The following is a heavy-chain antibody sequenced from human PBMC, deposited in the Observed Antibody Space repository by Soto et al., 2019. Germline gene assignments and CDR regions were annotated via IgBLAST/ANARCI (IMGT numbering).Heavy chain of an antibody. Sequence: QVQLVESGGGVVQPGRSLRLSCAASGFTFSSYAMHWVRQAPGKGLEWVAVISYDGSNKYYADSVKGRFTISRDNSKNTLYLQMNSRRAEDTAVYYCARDRVPRTNGDDGVFDYWGQGTLVTVSS. CDR2: ISYDGSNK. V-gene: IGHV3-30-3*01. CDR1: GFTFSSYA. CDR3: ARDRVPRTNGDDGVFDY. D-gene: IGHD4-17*01. J-gene: IGHJ4*02.